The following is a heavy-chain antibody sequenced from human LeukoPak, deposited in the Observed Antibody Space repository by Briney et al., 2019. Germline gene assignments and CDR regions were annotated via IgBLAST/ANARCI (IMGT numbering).Heavy chain of an antibody. J-gene: IGHJ4*02. CDR2: IIPLFGAA. CDR3: ASRSPYNGYDLYDY. CDR1: GGTFSSYA. Sequence: SVKVSCKASGGTFSSYAISWVRQAPGQGLEWMGGIIPLFGAANFAQKFQGRVTFTADKTTSTAYMELSSLRSEDTAVYYCASRSPYNGYDLYDYWGQGTLVTVSS. D-gene: IGHD5-12*01. V-gene: IGHV1-69*06.